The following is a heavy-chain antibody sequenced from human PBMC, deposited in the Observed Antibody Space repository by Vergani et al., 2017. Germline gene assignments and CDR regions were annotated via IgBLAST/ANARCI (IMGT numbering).Heavy chain of an antibody. D-gene: IGHD3-16*02. V-gene: IGHV4-30-2*01. Sequence: QVQLQESGPGLVKPSETLSLTCTVSGGSVSSGSYSWSWIRQPPGKGLEWIGYIYHSGSTYYNPSLKSRVTISVDRSKNQFSLKLSSVTAADTAVYYCARAPVKPPFFDYWGQGTLVTVSS. CDR1: GGSVSSGSYS. CDR2: IYHSGST. CDR3: ARAPVKPPFFDY. J-gene: IGHJ4*02.